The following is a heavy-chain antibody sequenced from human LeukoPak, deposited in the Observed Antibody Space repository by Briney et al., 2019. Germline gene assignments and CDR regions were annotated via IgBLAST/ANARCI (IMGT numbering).Heavy chain of an antibody. CDR3: ARGTARIFDY. CDR2: ISSSSSTI. Sequence: GGSLRLSCAASGFTFSSYSMNWVRQAPGKGLEWVSYISSSSSTIYYADSVKGRFTISRDNAKNSLYLQVNSLRDEDTAVYYCARGTARIFDYWGQGTLVTVSS. CDR1: GFTFSSYS. V-gene: IGHV3-48*02. J-gene: IGHJ4*02. D-gene: IGHD5-12*01.